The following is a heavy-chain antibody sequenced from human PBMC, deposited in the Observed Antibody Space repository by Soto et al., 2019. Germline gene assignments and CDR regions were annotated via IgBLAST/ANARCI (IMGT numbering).Heavy chain of an antibody. V-gene: IGHV4-30-4*01. D-gene: IGHD3-3*01. Sequence: SETLSPTFTVSGGSISSCDYYCSWIRQPPAKALEWIGYIYYSGSTYYNPSLKSRVTISVDTSKNQFSLKLSSVTAADTAVYYCARATRITIFAVVISARFVPWGEGPL. CDR3: ARATRITIFAVVISARFVP. J-gene: IGHJ5*02. CDR2: IYYSGST. CDR1: GGSISSCDYY.